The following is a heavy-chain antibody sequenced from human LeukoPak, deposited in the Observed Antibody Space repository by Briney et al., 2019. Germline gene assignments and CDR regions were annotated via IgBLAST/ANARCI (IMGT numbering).Heavy chain of an antibody. Sequence: SETLSLTCAVYGGSFSGYYWSWIRQPPGKGLEWTGEINHSGSTNYNPSLKSRVTISVDTSKNQFSLKLSSVTAADTAVYYCARVSYYYDSSGYRLYCYGMDVWGQGTTVTVSS. V-gene: IGHV4-34*01. D-gene: IGHD3-22*01. CDR2: INHSGST. CDR3: ARVSYYYDSSGYRLYCYGMDV. J-gene: IGHJ6*02. CDR1: GGSFSGYY.